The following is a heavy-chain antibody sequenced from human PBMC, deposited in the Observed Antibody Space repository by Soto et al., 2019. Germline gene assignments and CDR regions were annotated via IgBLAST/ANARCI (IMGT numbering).Heavy chain of an antibody. CDR1: GFTFSSYA. Sequence: QVQLVESGGGVVQPGRSLRLSCAASGFTFSSYAMHWVRQAPGKGLEWVAVISYDGSNKYYADSVKGRFTISRDNSKNTLYLQMNSLRAEDTAVYYCARCGARRDGYNRREHGAFDIWGQGTMVTVSS. CDR2: ISYDGSNK. CDR3: ARCGARRDGYNRREHGAFDI. J-gene: IGHJ3*02. V-gene: IGHV3-30-3*01. D-gene: IGHD5-12*01.